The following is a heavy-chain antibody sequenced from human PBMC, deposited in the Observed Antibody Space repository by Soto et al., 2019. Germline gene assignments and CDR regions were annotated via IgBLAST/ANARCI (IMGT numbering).Heavy chain of an antibody. CDR1: GGTFSSYA. CDR2: IIPIFGTA. Sequence: QVQLVQSGAEVKKPGSSVKVSCKASGGTFSSYAISWVRQAPGQGLEWMGGIIPIFGTANYAEKFQGSVTIPADESTSTAYMELSSLRSEDTAVYYCARVGTYYDSSGGWGQGTLVTVSS. V-gene: IGHV1-69*01. CDR3: ARVGTYYDSSGG. D-gene: IGHD3-22*01. J-gene: IGHJ4*02.